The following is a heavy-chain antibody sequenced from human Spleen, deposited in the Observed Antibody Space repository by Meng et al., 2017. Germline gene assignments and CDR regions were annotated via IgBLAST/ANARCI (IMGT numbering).Heavy chain of an antibody. CDR1: GYTFTSYY. V-gene: IGHV1-46*03. CDR3: TRELRDTLYFDY. J-gene: IGHJ4*02. Sequence: QGKLVESGAEGKKPGAPSKVSCKASGYTFTSYYMHWVRQAPGQGLKWLGIHNPSVGSTTYAKKFEGRVTMTRDTSTSTVYLELSSLTAEDTAVYYWTRELRDTLYFDYWGQGTLVTVSS. CDR2: HNPSVGST. D-gene: IGHD5-24*01.